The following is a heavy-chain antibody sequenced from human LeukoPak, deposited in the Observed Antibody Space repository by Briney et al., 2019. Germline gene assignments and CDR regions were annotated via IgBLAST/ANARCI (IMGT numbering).Heavy chain of an antibody. J-gene: IGHJ4*02. V-gene: IGHV3-23*01. CDR2: ISGSGGST. CDR1: GLTFSSYA. D-gene: IGHD3-22*01. Sequence: PGGPLRLSCAASGLTFSSYAMSWVRQAPGKGLEWVSAISGSGGSTYYADSVKGRFTISRDNSKNTLYLQMNSLRAEDTAVYYCAKDRITYYYVSSDHWGQGTLVTVSS. CDR3: AKDRITYYYVSSDH.